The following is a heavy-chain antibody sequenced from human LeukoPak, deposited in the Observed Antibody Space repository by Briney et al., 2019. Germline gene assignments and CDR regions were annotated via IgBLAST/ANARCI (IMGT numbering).Heavy chain of an antibody. CDR2: IWYDGSNK. D-gene: IGHD6-13*01. J-gene: IGHJ4*02. V-gene: IGHV3-33*01. Sequence: GGSLRLSCAASGFTFSSYGMHWVRQAPGKGLEWVAVIWYDGSNKYYADSVKGRFTTSRDNSKNTLYLQMNSLRAEDTAVYYCARDRQQQLVHFDYWGQGTLVTVSS. CDR3: ARDRQQQLVHFDY. CDR1: GFTFSSYG.